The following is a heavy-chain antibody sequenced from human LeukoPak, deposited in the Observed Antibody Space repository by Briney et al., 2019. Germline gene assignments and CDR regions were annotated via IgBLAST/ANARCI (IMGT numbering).Heavy chain of an antibody. CDR1: GGSISSGGYS. D-gene: IGHD3-10*01. Sequence: SQTLSLTCAVSGGSISSGGYSWSWIRQPPGKGLEWIGYIYHSGSTYYNPSLKSRVTISVDRSKNQFSLKLSSVTAADTAVYYSARAPGSGSHPFDYWGQGTLVTVSS. J-gene: IGHJ4*02. CDR2: IYHSGST. V-gene: IGHV4-30-2*01. CDR3: ARAPGSGSHPFDY.